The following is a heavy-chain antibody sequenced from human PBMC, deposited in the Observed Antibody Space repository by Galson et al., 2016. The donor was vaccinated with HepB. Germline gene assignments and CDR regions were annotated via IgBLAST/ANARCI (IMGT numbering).Heavy chain of an antibody. CDR2: IYYSGST. Sequence: TLSLTCTVSGDSISSGYNYWSWIRHLPGRGLEWIGNIYYSGSTYYNPSLESRVTISVDTSKNHFSLKLNSVTAADTAVYYCARDLKGNAGTADYWGQGTLVTVSS. CDR3: ARDLKGNAGTADY. CDR1: GDSISSGYNY. D-gene: IGHD4-23*01. V-gene: IGHV4-31*03. J-gene: IGHJ4*02.